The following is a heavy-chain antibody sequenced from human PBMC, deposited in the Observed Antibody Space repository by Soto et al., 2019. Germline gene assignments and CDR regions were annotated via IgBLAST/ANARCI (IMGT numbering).Heavy chain of an antibody. J-gene: IGHJ4*02. CDR2: ISSSGSSI. D-gene: IGHD1-26*01. Sequence: EVQLLESGGGLVQPGGSLRLSCAASGFTFSSYAMSWVRQAPGKGLEWVSYISSSGSSIFYADSVKGRFTISRDNAKNSLYLQMNSLRGEDTAVYYCARIQSGGYWKFDTWGQGTLVTVSS. CDR1: GFTFSSYA. CDR3: ARIQSGGYWKFDT. V-gene: IGHV3-48*03.